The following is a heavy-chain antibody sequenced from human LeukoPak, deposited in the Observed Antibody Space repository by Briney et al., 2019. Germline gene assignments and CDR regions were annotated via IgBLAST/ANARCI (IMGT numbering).Heavy chain of an antibody. V-gene: IGHV1-18*01. CDR3: ARALRYCSGGSCYGYFQH. Sequence: ASVKVSCKASGGTFSSYAISWVRQAPGQGLEWMGWISAYNGNTNYAQKLQGRVTMTTDTSTSTAYMGLRSLRSDDTAVYYCARALRYCSGGSCYGYFQHWGQGTLVTVSS. J-gene: IGHJ1*01. CDR2: ISAYNGNT. D-gene: IGHD2-15*01. CDR1: GGTFSSYA.